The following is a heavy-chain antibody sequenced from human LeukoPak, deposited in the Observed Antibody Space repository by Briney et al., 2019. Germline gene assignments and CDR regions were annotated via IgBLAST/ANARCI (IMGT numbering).Heavy chain of an antibody. CDR1: GGSISSYY. CDR3: ARHSGGGTTDI. D-gene: IGHD1-1*01. Sequence: SETLSLTCTVPGGSISSYYWSWIRQPPGKGLEWIGYIYYSGSTNYNPSLKSRVTISVDTSKNQFSLKLSSVTAADTAVYYCARHSGGGTTDIWGQGTMVTVSS. CDR2: IYYSGST. J-gene: IGHJ3*02. V-gene: IGHV4-59*08.